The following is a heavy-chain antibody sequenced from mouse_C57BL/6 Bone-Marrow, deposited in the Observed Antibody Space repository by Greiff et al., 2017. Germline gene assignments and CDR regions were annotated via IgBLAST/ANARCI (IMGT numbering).Heavy chain of an antibody. V-gene: IGHV1-81*01. CDR1: GYTFTSYG. CDR2: IYPRSGNT. Sequence: VQGVESGAELARPGASVKLSCKASGYTFTSYGISWVKQRTGQGLEWIGEIYPRSGNTYYNEKFKGKATLTADKSSSTAYMELRSLTSEDSAVYFCARQGGGYSSWFAYWGQGTLVTVSA. D-gene: IGHD2-3*01. CDR3: ARQGGGYSSWFAY. J-gene: IGHJ3*01.